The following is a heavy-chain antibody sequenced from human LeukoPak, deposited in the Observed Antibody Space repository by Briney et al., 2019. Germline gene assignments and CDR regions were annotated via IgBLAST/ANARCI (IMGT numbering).Heavy chain of an antibody. Sequence: ASVKVSCKASGYTFTSYAMHWVRQAPGQRLEWMGWINAGNGNTKYSQKFQGRVTITRDTSASTAYMELSSLRSEDTAVYYCARDGDYDRVFDPWGQGTPVTVSS. V-gene: IGHV1-3*01. J-gene: IGHJ5*02. D-gene: IGHD3-22*01. CDR3: ARDGDYDRVFDP. CDR2: INAGNGNT. CDR1: GYTFTSYA.